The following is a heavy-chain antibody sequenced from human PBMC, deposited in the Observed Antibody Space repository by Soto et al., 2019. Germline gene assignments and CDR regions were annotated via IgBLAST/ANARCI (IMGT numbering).Heavy chain of an antibody. V-gene: IGHV1-18*04. Sequence: QVQLVQSGAEVKKPGASVKVSCKTSGYTFTLYGLAWVRQAPGQGLEWVGWITTYNGNKAYAQKLQGRVTMTTDTSPGTAYMELRNLRSADTAVYYCARRLKYYSDNSASPFDYWGQGTLVTVSS. D-gene: IGHD3-22*01. CDR1: GYTFTLYG. J-gene: IGHJ4*02. CDR2: ITTYNGNK. CDR3: ARRLKYYSDNSASPFDY.